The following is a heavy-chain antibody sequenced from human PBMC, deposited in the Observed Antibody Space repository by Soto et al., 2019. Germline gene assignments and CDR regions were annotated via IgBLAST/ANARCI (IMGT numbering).Heavy chain of an antibody. V-gene: IGHV3-48*02. CDR2: ISSSSSTI. J-gene: IGHJ5*02. CDR1: GFTFSSYS. Sequence: EVQLVESGGGLVQPGGSLRLSCAASGFTFSSYSMNWVRQAPGKGLEWVSYISSSSSTIYYADSVKGRFTISRDNAKNSLYLQMNSLRDEDAAVYDGAGEGGSLNGFDPWGQGTLVTVSS. D-gene: IGHD1-26*01. CDR3: AGEGGSLNGFDP.